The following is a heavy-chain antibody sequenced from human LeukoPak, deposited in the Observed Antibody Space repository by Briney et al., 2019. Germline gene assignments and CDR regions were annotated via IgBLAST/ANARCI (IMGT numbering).Heavy chain of an antibody. D-gene: IGHD3-9*01. CDR1: GYTFTSYG. CDR3: ARDYCDILTGSLPSADYFDY. Sequence: ASVKVSCKASGYTFTSYGISWVRQAPGQGLELMGWISAYNSNTNYAQKLQGRVTMTTDTSTSTAYMELRSLRSDDTAVYYCARDYCDILTGSLPSADYFDYWGQGTLVTVSS. CDR2: ISAYNSNT. V-gene: IGHV1-18*01. J-gene: IGHJ4*02.